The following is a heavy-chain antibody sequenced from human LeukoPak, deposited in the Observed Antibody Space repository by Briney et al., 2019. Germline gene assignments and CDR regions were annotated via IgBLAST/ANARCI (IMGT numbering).Heavy chain of an antibody. Sequence: ASVKVSCKTSGYTFTGYYIHWVRQAPGQGLERLGWINPNTGGTNYAQTFQGRVSMTRDTAITTAYMELSSLRSDDTAVYYCGRGDDAFDFWGQGTMVTASS. CDR3: GRGDDAFDF. V-gene: IGHV1-2*02. CDR2: INPNTGGT. CDR1: GYTFTGYY. J-gene: IGHJ3*01.